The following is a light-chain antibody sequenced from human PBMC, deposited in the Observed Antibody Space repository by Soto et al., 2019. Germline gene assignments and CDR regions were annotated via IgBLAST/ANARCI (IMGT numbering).Light chain of an antibody. CDR3: SSYTSSSTRV. V-gene: IGLV2-14*01. CDR2: EDS. CDR1: SSDVGGYKY. Sequence: QSVLTQPASVSGSPGQSITISCTGTSSDVGGYKYVSWYQQHPGKAPKVMIYEDSNRPSGVSNRFSGSKSGNTASLTISGLQAEDEADYYCSSYTSSSTRVFGGGTKVTVL. J-gene: IGLJ2*01.